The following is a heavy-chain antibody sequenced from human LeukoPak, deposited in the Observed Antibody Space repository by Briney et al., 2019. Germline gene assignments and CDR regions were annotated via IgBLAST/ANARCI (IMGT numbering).Heavy chain of an antibody. CDR2: ITGSGGRT. CDR3: ARNFGGGDSSGPYS. J-gene: IGHJ4*02. CDR1: GFTFSSYA. D-gene: IGHD3-22*01. V-gene: IGHV3-23*01. Sequence: GGSLRLSCAASGFTFSSYAMNWVRQAPGKGLEWVSAITGSGGRTYYADSVKGRFTISRDNSKNTLYLQMNSLRAEDTALYYCARNFGGGDSSGPYSWGQGTLVTVSS.